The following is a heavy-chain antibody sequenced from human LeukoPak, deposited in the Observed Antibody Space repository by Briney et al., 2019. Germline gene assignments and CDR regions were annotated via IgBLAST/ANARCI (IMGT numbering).Heavy chain of an antibody. CDR2: IIPIFGTA. V-gene: IGHV1-69*13. CDR1: GGTFSSYA. CDR3: AREGGVVGATEGAFDI. D-gene: IGHD1-26*01. J-gene: IGHJ3*02. Sequence: SVKVSCKASGGTFSSYAISWVRQAPAQGLEWMGGIIPIFGTANYAQKFQGRVTITADESTSTAYMELSSLRSEDTAVYYCAREGGVVGATEGAFDIWGQGTMVTVSS.